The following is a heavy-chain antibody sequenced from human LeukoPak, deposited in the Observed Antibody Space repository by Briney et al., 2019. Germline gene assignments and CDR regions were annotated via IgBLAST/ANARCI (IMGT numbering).Heavy chain of an antibody. CDR3: AKDQPYDFWSGPPYYYYYMDV. CDR2: IRYDGSNK. CDR1: GFTFSSYG. J-gene: IGHJ6*03. Sequence: GGSLRLSCAASGFTFSSYGMHWVRQAPGKGLEWVAFIRYDGSNKYYADSVKGRFTISRDNSKNTLYLQMNSLRAEDTAVYYCAKDQPYDFWSGPPYYYYYMDVWGKGTTVTVSS. D-gene: IGHD3-3*01. V-gene: IGHV3-30*02.